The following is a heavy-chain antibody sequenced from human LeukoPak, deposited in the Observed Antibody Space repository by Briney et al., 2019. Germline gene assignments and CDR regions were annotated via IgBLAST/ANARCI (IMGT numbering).Heavy chain of an antibody. D-gene: IGHD6-19*01. CDR1: GFTFSSYA. CDR2: ISYDGSNK. Sequence: PGRSLRLSCAASGFTFSSYAMHWVRQAPGKGLEWVAVISYDGSNKYYADSVKGRFTISRDNSKNTLYLQMDSLRAEDTAVYYCASEKIAVAGKTKTFDYWGQGTLVTVSS. CDR3: ASEKIAVAGKTKTFDY. V-gene: IGHV3-30*04. J-gene: IGHJ4*02.